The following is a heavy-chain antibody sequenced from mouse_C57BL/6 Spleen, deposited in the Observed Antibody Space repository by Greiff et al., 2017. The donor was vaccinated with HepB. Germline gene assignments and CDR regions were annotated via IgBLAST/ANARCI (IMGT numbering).Heavy chain of an antibody. Sequence: EVQLQQSGPELVKPGASVKIPCKASGYTFTDYNMDWVKQSHGKSLEWIGDINPNNGGTIYNQKFKGKATLTVDKSSSTAYMELRSLTSKDTAVYYCARSLYDYDVGWYFDVWGTGTTVTVSS. CDR3: ARSLYDYDVGWYFDV. D-gene: IGHD2-4*01. J-gene: IGHJ1*03. V-gene: IGHV1-18*01. CDR1: GYTFTDYN. CDR2: INPNNGGT.